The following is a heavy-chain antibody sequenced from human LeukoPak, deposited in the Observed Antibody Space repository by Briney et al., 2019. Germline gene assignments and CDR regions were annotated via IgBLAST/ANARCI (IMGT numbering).Heavy chain of an antibody. CDR1: GFTFSSYA. D-gene: IGHD3-9*01. J-gene: IGHJ4*02. Sequence: PGGSLRLSCAASGFTFSSYAMSWVRQAPGKGLEWVSAISGSGGSTYYADSVKGRFTISRDNSKNTLYLQMNSLRAEDTAVYYCAKERTTNRYFDWNYYFDYWGQGTLVTVSS. CDR3: AKERTTNRYFDWNYYFDY. CDR2: ISGSGGST. V-gene: IGHV3-23*01.